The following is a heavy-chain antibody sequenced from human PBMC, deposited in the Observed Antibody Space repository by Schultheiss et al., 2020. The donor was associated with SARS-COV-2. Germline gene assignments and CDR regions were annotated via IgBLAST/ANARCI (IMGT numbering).Heavy chain of an antibody. CDR2: IYYSGST. V-gene: IGHV4-39*07. Sequence: SETLSLTCTVSGGSISSSSYYWGWIRQPPGKGLEWIGSIYYSGSTYYNPSLKSRVTISVDTSKNQFSLKLSSVTAADTAVYYCAREWTAAPFDYWGQGTLVTSSS. CDR3: AREWTAAPFDY. CDR1: GGSISSSSYY. J-gene: IGHJ4*02. D-gene: IGHD2-2*01.